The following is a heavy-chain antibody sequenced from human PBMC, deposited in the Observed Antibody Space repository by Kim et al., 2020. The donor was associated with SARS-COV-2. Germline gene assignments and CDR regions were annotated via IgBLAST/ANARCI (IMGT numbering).Heavy chain of an antibody. CDR1: GFTFSSYG. J-gene: IGHJ6*02. CDR3: AKDAGFGEEHYYYYGMDV. D-gene: IGHD3-10*01. V-gene: IGHV3-30*18. CDR2: ISYDGSNK. Sequence: GGSLRLSCAASGFTFSSYGMHWVRQAPGKGLEWVAVISYDGSNKYYADSVKGRFTISRDNSKNTLYLQMNSLRAEDTAVYYCAKDAGFGEEHYYYYGMDVWGQGTTVTVSS.